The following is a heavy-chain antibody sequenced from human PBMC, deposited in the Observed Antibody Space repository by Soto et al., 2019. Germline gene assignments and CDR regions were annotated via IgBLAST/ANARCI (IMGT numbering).Heavy chain of an antibody. CDR2: IKENGREM. CDR3: ARDDGDY. J-gene: IGHJ4*02. Sequence: EVQLVESGGGLVQPGGSLRFSCAASGFTLTSHWMKWVRQAPGKGLEWVASIKENGREMYYVDSVRGRFTISRDIAKNSLYLQMSSLRAEDTAMYYCARDDGDYVGQGTLVTVSS. V-gene: IGHV3-7*03. CDR1: GFTLTSHW.